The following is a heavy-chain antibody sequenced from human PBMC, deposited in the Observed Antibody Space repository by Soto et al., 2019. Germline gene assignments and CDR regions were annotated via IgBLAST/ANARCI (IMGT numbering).Heavy chain of an antibody. V-gene: IGHV3-74*01. Sequence: PGGSLRLSCAASGFTFSGYWMHWARQVPGKGLMWVARSNSDGTGISYADYVEGRITISRDSSKNTLKLQMKSLRSKNTDMYYCAKFWGPVTAAVDDYWGQGTLVTVSS. CDR2: SNSDGTGI. CDR1: GFTFSGYW. D-gene: IGHD6-13*01. CDR3: AKFWGPVTAAVDDY. J-gene: IGHJ4*02.